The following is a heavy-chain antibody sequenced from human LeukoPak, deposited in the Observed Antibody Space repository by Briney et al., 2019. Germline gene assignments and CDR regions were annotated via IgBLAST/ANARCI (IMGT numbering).Heavy chain of an antibody. D-gene: IGHD6-25*01. J-gene: IGHJ3*02. V-gene: IGHV4-31*03. Sequence: PSETLSLTCTVSGGSISSGGYYWSWIRQHPGKGLEWIGYIYYSGSTYYNPSLKSRVTISVDTSKNQFSLKLSSVTAADTAVYYCARVETEATENAFDIWGQGTMVTVSS. CDR3: ARVETEATENAFDI. CDR1: GGSISSGGYY. CDR2: IYYSGST.